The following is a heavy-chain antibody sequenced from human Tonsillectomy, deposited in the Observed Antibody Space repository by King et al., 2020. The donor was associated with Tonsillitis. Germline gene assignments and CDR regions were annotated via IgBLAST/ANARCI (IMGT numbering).Heavy chain of an antibody. V-gene: IGHV3-11*01. Sequence: VQLVESGGGLVKPGGSLRLSCAASGFTFSDYDMSWIRQAPGKGLEWGSYISSSGNTNYYADSLKGRFTISRDNNKNLLYLQMNSLRAEDTAVYYCASGYRYGSSYWGQGTLVTVSS. CDR2: ISSSGNTN. CDR3: ASGYRYGSSY. D-gene: IGHD5-18*01. CDR1: GFTFSDYD. J-gene: IGHJ4*02.